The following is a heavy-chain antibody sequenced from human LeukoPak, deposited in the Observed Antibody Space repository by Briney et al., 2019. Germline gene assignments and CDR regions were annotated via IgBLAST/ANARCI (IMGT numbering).Heavy chain of an antibody. D-gene: IGHD2-2*01. V-gene: IGHV4-34*01. CDR3: ARGPYCSSTSCLTYWFDP. J-gene: IGHJ5*02. Sequence: ASETLSLTCAVYGGSFSGYYWSWIRQPPGKGLEWIGEINHSGSTNYNPSLKSRVTIPVDTSENQFSLKLSSVTAADTAVYYCARGPYCSSTSCLTYWFDPWGQGTLVTVSS. CDR2: INHSGST. CDR1: GGSFSGYY.